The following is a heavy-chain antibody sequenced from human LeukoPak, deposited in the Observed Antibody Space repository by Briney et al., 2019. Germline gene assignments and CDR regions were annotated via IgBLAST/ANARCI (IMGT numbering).Heavy chain of an antibody. CDR2: IYYSGST. Sequence: PSDTLSLTCTVSGGSISSGDYYWSWIRQPPGKGLEWIGYIYYSGSTYYNPSLKSRVTISVDTSKNQFSLKLSSVTAADTAVYYCARVLTGYSHEFDYWGQGTLVTVSS. CDR3: ARVLTGYSHEFDY. V-gene: IGHV4-30-4*02. D-gene: IGHD3-9*01. J-gene: IGHJ4*02. CDR1: GGSISSGDYY.